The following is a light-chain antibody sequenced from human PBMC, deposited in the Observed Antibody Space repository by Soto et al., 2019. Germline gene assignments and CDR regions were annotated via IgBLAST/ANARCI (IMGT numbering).Light chain of an antibody. CDR3: QQYGSAGT. V-gene: IGKV3-20*01. CDR2: GAS. CDR1: QSVSSSY. J-gene: IGKJ1*01. Sequence: EIVLTQSPGTLSLSPGERATLSCRASQSVSSSYLAWYQQKPGQARRLLIYGASSRATGIPDRFSGSGSGTDFTLTISRLEPEDFAVYYCQQYGSAGTFGQGTKVEIK.